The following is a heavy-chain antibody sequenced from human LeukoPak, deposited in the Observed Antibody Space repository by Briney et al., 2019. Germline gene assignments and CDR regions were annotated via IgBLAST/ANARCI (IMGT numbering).Heavy chain of an antibody. V-gene: IGHV1-24*01. D-gene: IGHD3-22*01. J-gene: IGHJ3*02. Sequence: GASVKVSCKVSGYTLTELSMHWVRQAPGKGLEWMGGFDPGDGETIYAQKFQGRVTMTEDTSTDTAYMELSSLRSEDTAVYYCATVQYYDSSGYHPDAFDIWGQGTMVTVSS. CDR2: FDPGDGET. CDR3: ATVQYYDSSGYHPDAFDI. CDR1: GYTLTELS.